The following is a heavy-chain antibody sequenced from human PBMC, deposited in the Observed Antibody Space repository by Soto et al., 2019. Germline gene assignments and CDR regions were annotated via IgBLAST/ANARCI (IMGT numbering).Heavy chain of an antibody. CDR1: GGTFSSYA. Sequence: SVKVSCKASGGTFSSYAISWVRQAPGQGLEWMGGIIPIFGTANYAQKFQGRVTITADKSTSTAYMELSSLRSEDTAVYYCAIGRITMIVVVIGPDAFDIWGQGTMVTRLL. V-gene: IGHV1-69*06. J-gene: IGHJ3*02. CDR3: AIGRITMIVVVIGPDAFDI. CDR2: IIPIFGTA. D-gene: IGHD3-22*01.